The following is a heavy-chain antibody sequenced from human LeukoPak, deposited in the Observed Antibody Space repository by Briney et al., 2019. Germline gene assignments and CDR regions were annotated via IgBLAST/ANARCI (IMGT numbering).Heavy chain of an antibody. J-gene: IGHJ3*02. Sequence: SETLSLTCTVSGGSISSSSYYWGWIRQPPGKGLEWIGSIYYSGSTYYNPSLKSRLTISVDTAKNQFSLKLSSVTAADTAVYYCARRRTASDAFDIWGQGTMVTVSS. CDR2: IYYSGST. CDR1: GGSISSSSYY. D-gene: IGHD6-25*01. V-gene: IGHV4-39*01. CDR3: ARRRTASDAFDI.